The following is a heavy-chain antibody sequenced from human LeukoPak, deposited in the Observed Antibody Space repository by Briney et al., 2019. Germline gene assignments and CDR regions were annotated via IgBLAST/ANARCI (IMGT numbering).Heavy chain of an antibody. CDR3: ARGLQYQLLKALGYYYMDV. J-gene: IGHJ6*03. V-gene: IGHV1-69*05. CDR2: IIPISGTA. CDR1: GGTFSSHA. Sequence: ASVKVSCKASGGTFSSHAIAWVRRAPGQGPEWMGGIIPISGTANYAQKFQGRVTITTDESTSTAYMELSSLTSDDTAVYYCARGLQYQLLKALGYYYMDVWGEGTTVTVSS. D-gene: IGHD2-2*01.